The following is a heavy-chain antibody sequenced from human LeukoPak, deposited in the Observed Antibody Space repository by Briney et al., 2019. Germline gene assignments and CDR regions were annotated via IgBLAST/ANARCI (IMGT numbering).Heavy chain of an antibody. Sequence: GGSLRLSCAASGFTFSSYAMSWVRQAPGKGLEWVSAISGSGSSIYYADSVKGRFTISRDNSKNTLFLQMNSLRAEDTAVYYCAKGLQLGRPPTYYYYGMDVWGQGTTVTVSS. CDR3: AKGLQLGRPPTYYYYGMDV. CDR2: ISGSGSSI. J-gene: IGHJ6*02. CDR1: GFTFSSYA. D-gene: IGHD1-1*01. V-gene: IGHV3-23*01.